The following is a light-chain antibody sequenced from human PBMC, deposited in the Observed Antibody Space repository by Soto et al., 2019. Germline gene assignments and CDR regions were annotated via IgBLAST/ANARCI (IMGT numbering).Light chain of an antibody. CDR1: QGTASW. Sequence: DIPMTQSPSSVSASVGDRVTITCRASQGTASWLAWYQQKPGKAPKLLIYAASYLQSGVPSRFSGSGSGTDFTLTISSLQPEDFATYYCQQANSFPITFGQGTRLEIK. CDR3: QQANSFPIT. V-gene: IGKV1-12*01. CDR2: AAS. J-gene: IGKJ5*01.